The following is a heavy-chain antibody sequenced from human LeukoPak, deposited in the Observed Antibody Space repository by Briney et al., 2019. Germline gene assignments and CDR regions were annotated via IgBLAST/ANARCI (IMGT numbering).Heavy chain of an antibody. Sequence: TFSSYAMSWVRQAPGKGLEWIGSIYYSGSTYYNPSLKSRVTISVDTSKNQFSLKLSSVTAADTAVYYCARLYVGATRWVDYWGQGTLVTVSS. J-gene: IGHJ4*02. D-gene: IGHD1-26*01. CDR2: IYYSGST. CDR3: ARLYVGATRWVDY. CDR1: TFSSYA. V-gene: IGHV4-39*01.